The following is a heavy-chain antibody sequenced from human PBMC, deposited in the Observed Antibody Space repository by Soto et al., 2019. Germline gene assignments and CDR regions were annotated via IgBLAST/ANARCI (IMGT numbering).Heavy chain of an antibody. V-gene: IGHV1-18*01. D-gene: IGHD5-12*01. Sequence: QVQMAQSGGEVKKLGASLKVSCKAFGYTFTNYGISWVRQAPGQGLEWMGWISPYNGHTNSAQKFQDRMSMTTYASTDTADMELRSLRTDDTAVYYCARDHPFIVATMSIDFWGQGTLVSVSS. J-gene: IGHJ4*02. CDR1: GYTFTNYG. CDR2: ISPYNGHT. CDR3: ARDHPFIVATMSIDF.